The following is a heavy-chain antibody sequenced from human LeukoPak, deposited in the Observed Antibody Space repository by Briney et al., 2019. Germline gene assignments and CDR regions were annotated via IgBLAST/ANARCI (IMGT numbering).Heavy chain of an antibody. CDR3: ARDAPTAVAGGYYFDY. CDR1: GYTFTGYY. Sequence: GASVKVSCKASGYTFTGYYMHWVRQAPGQGLEWMGWINPNSGGTNYAQKFQGRVTMARDTSISTAYMELSRLRSDDTAVYYCARDAPTAVAGGYYFDYWGQGTLVTVSS. D-gene: IGHD6-19*01. V-gene: IGHV1-2*02. J-gene: IGHJ4*02. CDR2: INPNSGGT.